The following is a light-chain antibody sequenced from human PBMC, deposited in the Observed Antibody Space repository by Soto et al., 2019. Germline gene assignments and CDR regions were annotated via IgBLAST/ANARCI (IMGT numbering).Light chain of an antibody. CDR2: GND. CDR3: AAWDDSLNGNVV. V-gene: IGLV1-44*01. CDR1: SSNIGSNT. Sequence: QSVLTQPPSASGTPGQRVTISCSGISSNIGSNTVNWYQQVPGTAPKLLIYGNDQRPSGVPDRFSGSKSGTSASLAISGLQSEDEADYYCAAWDDSLNGNVVFGGGTKLTVL. J-gene: IGLJ2*01.